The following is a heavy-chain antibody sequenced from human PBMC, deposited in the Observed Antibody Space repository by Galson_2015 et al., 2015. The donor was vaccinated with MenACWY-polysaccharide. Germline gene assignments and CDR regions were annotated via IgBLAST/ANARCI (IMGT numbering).Heavy chain of an antibody. CDR1: GLTFRSSG. CDR2: LSPTTGNT. J-gene: IGHJ4*02. CDR3: AKGAAHYGSGNYYDY. D-gene: IGHD3-10*01. V-gene: IGHV3-23*01. Sequence: ALRLSCAASGLTFRSSGMHWVRQAPGKGLEWVSGLSPTTGNTYYADSVRGRFTISRDNSKNTLYLQMDSPRAEDTALYYCAKGAAHYGSGNYYDYWGQGTQVTVSS.